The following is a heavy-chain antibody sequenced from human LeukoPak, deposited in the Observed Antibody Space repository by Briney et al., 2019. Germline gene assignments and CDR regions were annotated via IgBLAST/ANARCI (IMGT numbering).Heavy chain of an antibody. J-gene: IGHJ4*02. Sequence: PGGSLRLSCAASGFTFSSYGMHWVRQAPGKGLEWVAVISYDGSNKYYADSVKGRFTISRDNSKNTLYLQMNSLRVEDTAVYYCAKDRATVTTVGSGCSDWGQGTLVTVSS. D-gene: IGHD4-17*01. CDR3: AKDRATVTTVGSGCSD. V-gene: IGHV3-30*18. CDR2: ISYDGSNK. CDR1: GFTFSSYG.